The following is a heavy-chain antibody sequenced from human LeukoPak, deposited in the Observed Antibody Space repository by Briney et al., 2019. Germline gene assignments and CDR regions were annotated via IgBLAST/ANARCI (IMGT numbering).Heavy chain of an antibody. Sequence: GGSLRLYCAASGFTFSSYAMSWVRQAPGKGLEWVSAISGSGGSTYYADSVKGRFTISRDNSKNTLYLQMNSLRAEDTAIYYCARGGATLGYYYYAMDVWGQGTTVTVSS. D-gene: IGHD1-26*01. CDR1: GFTFSSYA. CDR3: ARGGATLGYYYYAMDV. CDR2: ISGSGGST. J-gene: IGHJ6*02. V-gene: IGHV3-23*01.